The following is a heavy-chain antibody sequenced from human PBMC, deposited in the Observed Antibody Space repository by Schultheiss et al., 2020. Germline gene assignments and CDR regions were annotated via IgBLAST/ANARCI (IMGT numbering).Heavy chain of an antibody. CDR1: GYSFTRYS. V-gene: IGHV1-46*01. J-gene: IGHJ4*02. CDR2: INPSGGVT. Sequence: ASVKVSCKASGYSFTRYSLYWVRQAPGQGLEWMGIINPSGGVTNFAQKFQGRVTMTRDTSTNTVHMELSSLRSEDTAMYYCARDNIPAYSSGGLDYWGQGTLITVSS. CDR3: ARDNIPAYSSGGLDY. D-gene: IGHD6-19*01.